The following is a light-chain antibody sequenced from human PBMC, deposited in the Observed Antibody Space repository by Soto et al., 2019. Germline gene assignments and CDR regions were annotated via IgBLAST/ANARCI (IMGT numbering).Light chain of an antibody. CDR1: QSVSSSY. V-gene: IGKV3-20*01. J-gene: IGKJ5*01. CDR2: GAS. CDR3: QQYGSSST. Sequence: EIVLTQSPGTLSLSPGERATLSCRASQSVSSSYLGWYQQKPGQAARLLIYGASSRATGIPDRFSGSGSGTDFTLTISRLEPEDFAVYYCQQYGSSSTFGQGTRLEI.